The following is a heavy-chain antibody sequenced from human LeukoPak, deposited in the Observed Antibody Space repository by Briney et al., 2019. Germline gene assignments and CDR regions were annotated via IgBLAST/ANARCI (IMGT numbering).Heavy chain of an antibody. CDR1: AFTFSSYG. CDR3: ARGSDCSGGSCYSYWYFDL. Sequence: GGSLRLSCAASAFTFSSYGMHWVRQAPGEGLVWVSRINSDGSSTSYADSVKGRFTISRDNAKNTLYLQMNSLSAEDTAMYYCARGSDCSGGSCYSYWYFDLWGRGTLVTVSS. D-gene: IGHD2-15*01. J-gene: IGHJ2*01. V-gene: IGHV3-74*01. CDR2: INSDGSST.